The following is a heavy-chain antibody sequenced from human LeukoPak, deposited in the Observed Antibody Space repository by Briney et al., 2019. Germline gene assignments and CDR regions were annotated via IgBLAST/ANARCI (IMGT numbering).Heavy chain of an antibody. CDR2: IWSDESQK. V-gene: IGHV3-33*01. Sequence: GGSLRLSCAASGFALSSYGMHWIRQAPGKGLEWVAVIWSDESQKYYADSMKGRFTISRDNSKNMLYLQMNSLRVEDTAVYYCASAAGAFDMWGQGTLVTVSS. CDR3: ASAAGAFDM. D-gene: IGHD6-13*01. J-gene: IGHJ3*02. CDR1: GFALSSYG.